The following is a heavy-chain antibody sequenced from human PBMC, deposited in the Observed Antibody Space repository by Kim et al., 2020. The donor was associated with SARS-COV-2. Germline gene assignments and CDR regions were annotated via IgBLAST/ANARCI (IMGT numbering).Heavy chain of an antibody. CDR3: ARASVVRGANPLYYFDY. D-gene: IGHD3-10*01. Sequence: VKGRFTISRDNSKNTLYLQMNSLRAEDTAVYYCARASVVRGANPLYYFDYWGQGTLVTVSS. V-gene: IGHV3-66*01. J-gene: IGHJ4*02.